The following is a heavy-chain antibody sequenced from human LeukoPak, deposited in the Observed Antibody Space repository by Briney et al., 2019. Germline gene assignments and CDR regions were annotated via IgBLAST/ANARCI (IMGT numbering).Heavy chain of an antibody. V-gene: IGHV3-23*01. Sequence: GGLRHSCAPPGFTFITNVICSVRRDLGKGLWWVSLISGSGSGTHYADSVKGRFTISRDNSKNMLYLHMNTLRADDTAVYYCARSGTEDGYNIYFDHWGQGTLVTVSS. D-gene: IGHD5-24*01. CDR1: GFTFITNV. CDR2: ISGSGSGT. J-gene: IGHJ4*02. CDR3: ARSGTEDGYNIYFDH.